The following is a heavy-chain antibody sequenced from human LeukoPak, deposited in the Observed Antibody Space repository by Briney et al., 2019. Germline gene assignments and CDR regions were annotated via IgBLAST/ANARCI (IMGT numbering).Heavy chain of an antibody. CDR1: GGSISSYS. Sequence: PSETLSLTCTVSGGSISSYSWSWIRQPPGKGLEWIAYIYYSGSTNYNPSLKSRVTISVDTSKNQSSLKLSSVTAADTAVYYCARVVYYDSTPRWFDPWGQGTLVTVSS. J-gene: IGHJ5*02. D-gene: IGHD3-22*01. CDR3: ARVVYYDSTPRWFDP. V-gene: IGHV4-59*01. CDR2: IYYSGST.